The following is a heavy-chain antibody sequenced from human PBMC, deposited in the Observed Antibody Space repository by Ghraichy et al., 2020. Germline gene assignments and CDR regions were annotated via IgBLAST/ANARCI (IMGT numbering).Heavy chain of an antibody. D-gene: IGHD2-2*02. CDR2: ISPNSGGT. V-gene: IGHV1-2*02. CDR3: AREGCSRTSCFTDY. J-gene: IGHJ4*02. CDR1: GYSFADHN. Sequence: ASVQVSCKTSGYSFADHNIHWVRQAPGQGLEWMGWISPNSGGTNYAQKFQGRVTTTRDTSISATYMELSGLTSDDTAVYYCAREGCSRTSCFTDYWGQGTLVTVSS.